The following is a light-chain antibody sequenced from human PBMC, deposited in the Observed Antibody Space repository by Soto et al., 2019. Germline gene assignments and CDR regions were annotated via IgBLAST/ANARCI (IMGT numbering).Light chain of an antibody. CDR1: QTISSW. CDR2: KAS. J-gene: IGKJ5*01. V-gene: IGKV1-5*03. CDR3: QQHETLIT. Sequence: IQMTQSPSTLSGSVGDRVTITCRASQTISSWLAWYQQKPGKAPKLLIYKASTLKSGVPSRFSGSGSGTDFTLTISRLEPEDFAVYYCQQHETLITFGQGTRLKIK.